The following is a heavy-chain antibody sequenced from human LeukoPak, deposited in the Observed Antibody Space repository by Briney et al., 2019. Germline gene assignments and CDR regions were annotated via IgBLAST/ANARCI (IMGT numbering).Heavy chain of an antibody. CDR3: ARDGSRYDSSGYYLY. J-gene: IGHJ4*02. Sequence: SETLSLTCAVYGGSFSGYYWSWIRQPPGKGLEWIGEINHSGSTNYNPSLKSRVTISVDTSKNQFSLKLSSVTAADTAVYYCARDGSRYDSSGYYLYWGQGTLVTVSS. D-gene: IGHD3-22*01. CDR2: INHSGST. V-gene: IGHV4-34*01. CDR1: GGSFSGYY.